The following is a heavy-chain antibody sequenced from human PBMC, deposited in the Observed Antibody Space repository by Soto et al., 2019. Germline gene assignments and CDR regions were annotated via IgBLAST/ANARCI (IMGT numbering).Heavy chain of an antibody. V-gene: IGHV3-30*04. CDR1: GFTFSSYA. D-gene: IGHD2-2*01. CDR3: ARDRDIVVVPAAMVYYYYGMDV. Sequence: GGSLRLSCAASGFTFSSYAMHWVRQAPGKGLEWVAVISYDGSNKYYADSVKGRFTISRDNSKNTLYLQMNSLRAEDTAVYYCARDRDIVVVPAAMVYYYYGMDVWGQGTTVTVSS. J-gene: IGHJ6*02. CDR2: ISYDGSNK.